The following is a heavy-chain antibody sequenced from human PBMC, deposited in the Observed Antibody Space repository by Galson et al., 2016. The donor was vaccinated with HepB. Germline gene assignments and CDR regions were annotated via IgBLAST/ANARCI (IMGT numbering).Heavy chain of an antibody. CDR2: INHVGGER. J-gene: IGHJ4*02. Sequence: SLRLSCAASGFSFSSYWMSWVRQAPGKGLEWVANINHVGGERYYVDSVRGRFTISRDNARNSLYLQMNSLRAEDTAVYYCARDPLRYYGSGSYPQYWGLGTLVTVSS. V-gene: IGHV3-7*01. CDR1: GFSFSSYW. D-gene: IGHD3-10*01. CDR3: ARDPLRYYGSGSYPQY.